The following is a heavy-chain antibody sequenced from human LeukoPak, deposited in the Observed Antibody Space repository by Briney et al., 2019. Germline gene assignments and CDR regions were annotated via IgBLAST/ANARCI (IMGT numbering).Heavy chain of an antibody. CDR2: IYYSGST. CDR1: GGSISSYY. Sequence: SETLSLTCTVSGGSISSYYWSWIRQPPGKGLEWIGYIYYSGSTNYNPSLKSRVTISVDTSKNQFSLKLSSVTAADTAVYYCARSNTYYYDSSGYNNWFDPWGQGTLVTVSS. D-gene: IGHD3-22*01. J-gene: IGHJ5*02. CDR3: ARSNTYYYDSSGYNNWFDP. V-gene: IGHV4-59*01.